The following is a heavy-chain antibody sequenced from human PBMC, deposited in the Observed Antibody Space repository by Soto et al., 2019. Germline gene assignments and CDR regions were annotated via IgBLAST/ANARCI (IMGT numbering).Heavy chain of an antibody. CDR2: IWHDGNNK. J-gene: IGHJ6*02. Sequence: GGSLRLSCAASGFTFSNYGMHWVRQAPGKGLEWVAIIWHDGNNKYYADSVRGRFIISRDNSKNRLCLQMNSLRAEDTAVYYCASDIVGASDSYGLDVWGQGTPVTVSS. CDR1: GFTFSNYG. CDR3: ASDIVGASDSYGLDV. V-gene: IGHV3-33*01. D-gene: IGHD1-26*01.